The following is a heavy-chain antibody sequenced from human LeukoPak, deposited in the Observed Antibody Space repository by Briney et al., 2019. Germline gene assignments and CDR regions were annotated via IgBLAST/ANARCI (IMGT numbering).Heavy chain of an antibody. Sequence: PSETLSLTCTVSGGSISSSSYYWGWIRQPPGKGLEWIGSIYYSGSTYYNPSLRSRVTISVDTSKNQFSLKLSSVTAADTAVYYCARENGDTANNWFDPWGQGTLVTVSS. CDR2: IYYSGST. D-gene: IGHD5-18*01. J-gene: IGHJ5*02. CDR1: GGSISSSSYY. V-gene: IGHV4-39*07. CDR3: ARENGDTANNWFDP.